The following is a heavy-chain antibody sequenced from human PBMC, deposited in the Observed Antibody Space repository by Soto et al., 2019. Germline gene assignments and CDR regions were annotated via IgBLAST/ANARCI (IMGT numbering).Heavy chain of an antibody. J-gene: IGHJ4*02. CDR2: IWFDGSNK. V-gene: IGHV3-33*01. D-gene: IGHD6-13*01. CDR1: GFTYSTYG. Sequence: VRLSCAASGFTYSTYGMHWVRQGPGKGLDWVAVIWFDGSNKYYADSVKGRFTISRDNSENMLYLQINSLRAEDTALYYCVRGAYSSSHCRIDHSGQGTLVTVSS. CDR3: VRGAYSSSHCRIDH.